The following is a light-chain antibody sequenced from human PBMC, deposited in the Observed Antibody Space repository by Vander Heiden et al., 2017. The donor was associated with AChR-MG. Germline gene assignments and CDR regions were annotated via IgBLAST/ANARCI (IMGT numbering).Light chain of an antibody. CDR3: SSYTSSSTAV. V-gene: IGLV2-14*01. J-gene: IGLJ7*01. Sequence: QSALTQPASVSGSPGQSITISCTGTSSDVGGYNYVSWYQQHTGKAPKLMIYEVSKRPSGVSNRFSGSKSGNTASLTISGLQAEDEADYYCSSYTSSSTAVFGGGTQLTVL. CDR1: SSDVGGYNY. CDR2: EVS.